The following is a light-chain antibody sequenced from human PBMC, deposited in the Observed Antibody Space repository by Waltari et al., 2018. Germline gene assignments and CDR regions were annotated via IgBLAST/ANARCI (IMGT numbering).Light chain of an antibody. Sequence: EIVLTQSPGTLSLSPGERATLSCRASQSITTTYLAWYQQRPGQAPRLLIYGVSIRATGNPDRFSGSGSGTDFTLTISGLEPEEFAMYYCQQYGTSSMYTFGQGTKLESK. CDR3: QQYGTSSMYT. J-gene: IGKJ2*01. V-gene: IGKV3-20*01. CDR2: GVS. CDR1: QSITTTY.